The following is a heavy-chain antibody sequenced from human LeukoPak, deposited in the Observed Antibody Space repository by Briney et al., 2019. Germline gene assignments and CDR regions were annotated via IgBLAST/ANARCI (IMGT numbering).Heavy chain of an antibody. CDR3: ARTGASGIAARRPGPFDY. CDR1: GGSISSSSYY. V-gene: IGHV4-39*07. CDR2: IYYSGST. D-gene: IGHD6-6*01. Sequence: SETLSLTCTVSGGSISSSSYYWGWIRQPPGKGLEWIGSIYYSGSTYCNPSLKSRVTISVDTSKNQFSLKLSSVTAADTAVYYCARTGASGIAARRPGPFDYWGQGTLVTVSS. J-gene: IGHJ4*02.